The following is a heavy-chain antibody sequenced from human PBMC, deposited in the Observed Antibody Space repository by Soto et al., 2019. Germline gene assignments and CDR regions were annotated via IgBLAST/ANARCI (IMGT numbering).Heavy chain of an antibody. CDR1: GGTFSSYA. J-gene: IGHJ6*02. Sequence: GASVKVSCKASGGTFSSYAISWVRQAPGQGLEWMGGIIPIFGTANYAQKFQGRVTITADESTSTAYMELSSLRSEDTAVYYCATRKDYDFWSGSPYYYYGMDVWGQGTTVTVSS. CDR3: ATRKDYDFWSGSPYYYYGMDV. CDR2: IIPIFGTA. V-gene: IGHV1-69*13. D-gene: IGHD3-3*01.